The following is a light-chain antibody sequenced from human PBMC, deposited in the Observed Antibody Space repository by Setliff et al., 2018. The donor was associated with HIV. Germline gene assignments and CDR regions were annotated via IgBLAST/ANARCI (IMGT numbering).Light chain of an antibody. Sequence: QSCPGQPRPVSGSPGQSVTIPCTGTSSDVGSYNYVTWYPPHPGKVPKLRIYDVTRRPSGVPDRFSGSRSGNTASLTISGLQAEDEADYYCSSFAGRLHVFGTGTKVTV. J-gene: IGLJ1*01. CDR2: DVT. CDR3: SSFAGRLHV. CDR1: SSDVGSYNY. V-gene: IGLV2-11*01.